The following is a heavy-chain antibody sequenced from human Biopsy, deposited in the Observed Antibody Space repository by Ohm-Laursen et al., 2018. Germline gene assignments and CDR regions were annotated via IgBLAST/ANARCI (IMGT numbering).Heavy chain of an antibody. V-gene: IGHV3-15*01. Sequence: SHRLSCAASGFTFSSYGMHWVRQAPGKGPEWVGLIKRKTDGGATDYAAPVKGRFTISRDDSKNTLYLQMNSLKTEDTAVYYCTTEVGITYYYYYGMDVWGQGTTVTVSS. CDR2: IKRKTDGGAT. D-gene: IGHD1-14*01. CDR1: GFTFSSYG. J-gene: IGHJ6*01. CDR3: TTEVGITYYYYYGMDV.